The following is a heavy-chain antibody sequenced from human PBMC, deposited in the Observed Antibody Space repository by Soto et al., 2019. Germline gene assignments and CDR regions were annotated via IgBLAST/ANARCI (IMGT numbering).Heavy chain of an antibody. J-gene: IGHJ5*02. D-gene: IGHD6-13*01. Sequence: PGESLKISCKGSGYSFTSYWISWVRQMPGKGLEWMGRIDPSDSYTNYSPSFQGHVTISADKSISTAYLQWSSLKASDTAMYYCARVMHSSSWSLNWFDPWGQGTLVTVSS. V-gene: IGHV5-10-1*01. CDR2: IDPSDSYT. CDR1: GYSFTSYW. CDR3: ARVMHSSSWSLNWFDP.